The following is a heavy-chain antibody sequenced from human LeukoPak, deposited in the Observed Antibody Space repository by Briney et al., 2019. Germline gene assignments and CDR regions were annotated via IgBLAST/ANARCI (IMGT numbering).Heavy chain of an antibody. CDR3: ARDNRYSYGYSQFDP. Sequence: SETLSLTCTVSGGSISSYYWSWIRQPPGKGLEWIGYIYYSGSTNYNPSLKSRVTISVDTSKNQFSLKLSSVTAADTAVYYCARDNRYSYGYSQFDPWGQGTLVNVSS. CDR2: IYYSGST. J-gene: IGHJ5*02. V-gene: IGHV4-59*01. CDR1: GGSISSYY. D-gene: IGHD5-18*01.